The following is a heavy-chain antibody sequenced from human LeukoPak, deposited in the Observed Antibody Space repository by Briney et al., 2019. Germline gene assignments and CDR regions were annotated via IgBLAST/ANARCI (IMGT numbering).Heavy chain of an antibody. Sequence: GGSLILSCEVSGFTFSSYWMNWVRQAPGKGLEWVASIRQDGGEKSYVDSVKGRFTNSRDNSRNSLYLQMTSLRAEDTAVYYCARDIEAAGLFLDYWGQGTLVTVSS. CDR1: GFTFSSYW. CDR2: IRQDGGEK. J-gene: IGHJ4*02. CDR3: ARDIEAAGLFLDY. D-gene: IGHD6-13*01. V-gene: IGHV3-7*01.